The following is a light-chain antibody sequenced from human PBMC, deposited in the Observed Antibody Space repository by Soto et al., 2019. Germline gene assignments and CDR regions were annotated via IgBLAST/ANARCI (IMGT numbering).Light chain of an antibody. CDR3: SSYTSSSTPLV. V-gene: IGLV2-14*01. CDR1: SSDVGGYNY. CDR2: EVS. Sequence: QSALTQPASVSGSPGQSITISCTGTSSDVGGYNYVSWYQQHPGKAPKLMIYEVSNRPSGVSNRFSGSKSGNTASLTTSGLQAEDEADYYCSSYTSSSTPLVFGTGTKVTVL. J-gene: IGLJ1*01.